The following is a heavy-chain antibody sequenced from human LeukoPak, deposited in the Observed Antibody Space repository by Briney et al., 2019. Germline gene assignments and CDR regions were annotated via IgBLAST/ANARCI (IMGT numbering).Heavy chain of an antibody. D-gene: IGHD2-15*01. CDR1: GGTFSSYA. CDR3: ARAPVLVVAATLVDAAFDY. CDR2: IIPIFGTA. Sequence: ASVKVSCKASGGTFSSYAISWVRQAPGQGLEWMGGIIPIFGTANYAQKFQGRVSITADESTSTAYMELSSLRSEDTAVYYCARAPVLVVAATLVDAAFDYWGQGTLVTVSS. J-gene: IGHJ4*02. V-gene: IGHV1-69*13.